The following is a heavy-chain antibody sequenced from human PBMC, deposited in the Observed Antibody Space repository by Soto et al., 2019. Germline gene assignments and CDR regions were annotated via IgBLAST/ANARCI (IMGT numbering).Heavy chain of an antibody. Sequence: QVHLVQSGAEVKKPGASVKVSCKGSGYAFTTYGITWVRQAPGQGLEWMGWISAHNGNTNYAQKPQVRVTVTRDTSTSTAYMELRGLRSDDTAVYYCARGRYGDYWGQGALVTVSS. CDR1: GYAFTTYG. D-gene: IGHD1-1*01. J-gene: IGHJ4*02. V-gene: IGHV1-18*01. CDR3: ARGRYGDY. CDR2: ISAHNGNT.